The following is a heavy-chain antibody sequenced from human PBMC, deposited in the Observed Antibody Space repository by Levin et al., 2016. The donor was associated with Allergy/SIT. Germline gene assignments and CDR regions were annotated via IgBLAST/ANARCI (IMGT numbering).Heavy chain of an antibody. CDR2: IYYSGST. Sequence: SETLSLTCTVSGGSISSYYWSWIRQPPGKGLEWIGYIYYSGSTNYNPSLKSRVTISVDTSKNQFSLKLSSVTAADTAVYYCARYYGDDMFNWFDPWGQGTLVTVSS. CDR1: GGSISSYY. V-gene: IGHV4-59*01. D-gene: IGHD4-17*01. J-gene: IGHJ5*02. CDR3: ARYYGDDMFNWFDP.